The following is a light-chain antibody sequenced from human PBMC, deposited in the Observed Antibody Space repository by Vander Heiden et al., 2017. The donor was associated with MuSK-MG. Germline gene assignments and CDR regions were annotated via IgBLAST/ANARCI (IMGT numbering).Light chain of an antibody. CDR1: QSVSSSY. V-gene: IGKV3-20*01. CDR3: QQDGSSPLT. J-gene: IGKJ5*01. CDR2: GAS. Sequence: DIVLTQSPGTLSLSPGERATLSCRASQSVSSSYLAWYQQKPGQAPRLLIYGASSRATGIPDRFSGSGSGTDFTLTISRLEPEDFAVYYCQQDGSSPLTFGQGTPLEIK.